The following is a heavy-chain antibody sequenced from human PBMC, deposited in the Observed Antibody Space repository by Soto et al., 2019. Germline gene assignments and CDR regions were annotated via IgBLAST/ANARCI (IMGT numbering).Heavy chain of an antibody. CDR3: AKDGPDIVVVVAATPGPHYFDY. CDR2: ISGSGGST. D-gene: IGHD2-15*01. V-gene: IGHV3-23*01. Sequence: GGALRLSCAASGFTLSSYATSWGRQAPGEGAGGGSAISGSGGSTYYADSVKGRFTISRDNSKNTLYLQMNSLRAEDTAVYYCAKDGPDIVVVVAATPGPHYFDYWGQGTLVTVSS. J-gene: IGHJ4*02. CDR1: GFTLSSYA.